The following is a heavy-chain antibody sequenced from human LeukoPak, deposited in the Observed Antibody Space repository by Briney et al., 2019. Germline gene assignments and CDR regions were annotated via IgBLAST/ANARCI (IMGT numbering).Heavy chain of an antibody. CDR3: ARGADGVSSNSRGWFDP. CDR2: ISRSSSYI. J-gene: IGHJ5*02. V-gene: IGHV3-21*01. D-gene: IGHD2-15*01. CDR1: RFTFSSYS. Sequence: GGSLRLSCAASRFTFSSYSMNWVRQAPGGGLEWVSSISRSSSYIYYAASLKGRFTISRHNAKKSLYLHMNSLRAEDTAVYYCARGADGVSSNSRGWFDPWGQGTLVTVSS.